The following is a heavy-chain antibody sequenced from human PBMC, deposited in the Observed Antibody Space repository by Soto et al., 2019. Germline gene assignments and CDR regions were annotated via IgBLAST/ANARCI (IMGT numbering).Heavy chain of an antibody. J-gene: IGHJ4*02. CDR2: IGGSGGNT. Sequence: EVQLLESGGGLVQPGGSLRLSCAASGFIFNAYAMTWVRQAPGKGLEWVSAIGGSGGNTYYAASVKGSFTISRDNSQDTVELEMNRLRVDDTAVDFCARVASDYINSADHWGQGILVTVAS. V-gene: IGHV3-23*01. CDR1: GFIFNAYA. CDR3: ARVASDYINSADH. D-gene: IGHD4-4*01.